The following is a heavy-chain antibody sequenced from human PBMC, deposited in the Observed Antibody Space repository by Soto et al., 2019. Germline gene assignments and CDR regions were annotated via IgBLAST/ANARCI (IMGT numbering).Heavy chain of an antibody. CDR3: ARAADRFAFVWGRHDALDL. CDR2: SRADNSHP. V-gene: IGHV1-18*01. D-gene: IGHD3-16*01. Sequence: QVQLLQSGPEVKKPGASVKVSCRALGYRFTEFGISWVRQAPGQGLGWVGWSRADNSHPNYAKSLQGRVNVTTDTSAHPAYMELTSLTSAVTAVYYCARAADRFAFVWGRHDALDLWGQGTLVFVSS. CDR1: GYRFTEFG. J-gene: IGHJ3*01.